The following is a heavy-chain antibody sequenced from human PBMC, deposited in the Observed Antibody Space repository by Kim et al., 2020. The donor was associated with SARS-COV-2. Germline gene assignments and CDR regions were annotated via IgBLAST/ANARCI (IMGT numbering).Heavy chain of an antibody. D-gene: IGHD3-10*01. CDR2: ISYDGSNK. J-gene: IGHJ6*02. V-gene: IGHV3-30*18. CDR3: VKAESRPSITMVRGAKHPSYYYGMDV. Sequence: GGSLRLSCAASGFTFSSYGMHWVRQAPGKGLEWVAVISYDGSNKYYADYVKGRFTISRDNSKNTLYLQMNSLRAEDTAVYYCVKAESRPSITMVRGAKHPSYYYGMDVWGQGTTVTVSS. CDR1: GFTFSSYG.